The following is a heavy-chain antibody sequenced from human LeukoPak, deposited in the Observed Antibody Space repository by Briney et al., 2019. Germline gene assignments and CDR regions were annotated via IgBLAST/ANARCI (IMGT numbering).Heavy chain of an antibody. Sequence: GGSLRLSCAASGFTFSSYWMSWVRQAPGKGLEWVANIKQDGSEKYYVDSVKGRFTISRDNAMSSLYLQMNSLRAEDTAVYYCARALLRFFDRAPLFDYWGQGTLVTVSS. CDR2: IKQDGSEK. J-gene: IGHJ4*02. CDR3: ARALLRFFDRAPLFDY. D-gene: IGHD3-9*01. V-gene: IGHV3-7*01. CDR1: GFTFSSYW.